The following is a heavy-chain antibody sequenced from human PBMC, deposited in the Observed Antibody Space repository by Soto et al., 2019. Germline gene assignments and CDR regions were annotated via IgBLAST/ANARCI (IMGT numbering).Heavy chain of an antibody. J-gene: IGHJ4*02. CDR1: GYTFTSYA. CDR3: ARAAWGYSSGWYRV. V-gene: IGHV1-3*01. D-gene: IGHD6-19*01. CDR2: IDAGNGNT. Sequence: ASVKVSCKASGYTFTSYAMHWVRQAPGQRLEWMGWIDAGNGNTKYSQKFQGRVTITRDTSASTAYMELSSLRSEDTAVYYCARAAWGYSSGWYRVWGQGTLVTVSS.